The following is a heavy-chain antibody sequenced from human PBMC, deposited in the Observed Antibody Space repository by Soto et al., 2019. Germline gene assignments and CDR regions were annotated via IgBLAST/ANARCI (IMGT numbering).Heavy chain of an antibody. CDR3: AKVSSSWYAGFFDL. CDR2: FYNTGFI. Sequence: GSLRLSCAASGFAVSVDSMIWVRQAPGKGLEWVSLFYNTGFIHYADSVKGRFTISRDNSKNTLYLQMNSLRADDTAVYYCAKVSSSWYAGFFDLWGQGT. D-gene: IGHD6-13*01. V-gene: IGHV3-53*01. CDR1: GFAVSVDS. J-gene: IGHJ4*02.